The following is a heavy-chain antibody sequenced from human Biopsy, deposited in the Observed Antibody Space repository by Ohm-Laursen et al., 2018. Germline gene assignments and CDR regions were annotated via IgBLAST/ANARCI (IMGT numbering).Heavy chain of an antibody. CDR2: IFYRGST. CDR3: ARDYDTSGYYYVS. Sequence: GTLSLTCTVSGGSISNNNYYWGWIRQPPGKGLEWIGSIFYRGSTHYKPSLKSRVNISVDTSKNQFSLKLNSVTAADTAGYYCARDYDTSGYYYVSWGQGTLVTVSS. D-gene: IGHD3-22*01. J-gene: IGHJ5*02. CDR1: GGSISNNNYY. V-gene: IGHV4-39*01.